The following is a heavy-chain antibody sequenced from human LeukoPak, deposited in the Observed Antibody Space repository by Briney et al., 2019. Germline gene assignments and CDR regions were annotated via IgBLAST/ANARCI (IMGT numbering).Heavy chain of an antibody. CDR1: GFTFSSYW. D-gene: IGHD2-8*02. J-gene: IGHJ6*02. CDR2: LFSDGSSA. V-gene: IGHV3-74*01. Sequence: GGSLRLSCAASGFTFSSYWMHWVRQAPGKGLVWVSRLFSDGSSASYADSVKGRFTISRDNTKNTLYLQMNSLRAEDTAVYYCVRDSRYCPDVWGQGTTVTVSS. CDR3: VRDSRYCPDV.